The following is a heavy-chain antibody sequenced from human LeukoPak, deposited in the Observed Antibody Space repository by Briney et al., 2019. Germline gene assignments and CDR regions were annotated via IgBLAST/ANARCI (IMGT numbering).Heavy chain of an antibody. CDR1: GFTFSSYG. J-gene: IGHJ4*01. CDR3: AKVEKLRLLWFGGYFDY. Sequence: GGSLRLSCAASGFTFSSYGMHWVCQAPGKGLEWVAVISYDGSNEYYADSVKGRFTISRDNSKNTLYLQMNSLRAEDTAVYYCAKVEKLRLLWFGGYFDYWGHGTLVTVSS. V-gene: IGHV3-30*18. CDR2: ISYDGSNE. D-gene: IGHD3-10*01.